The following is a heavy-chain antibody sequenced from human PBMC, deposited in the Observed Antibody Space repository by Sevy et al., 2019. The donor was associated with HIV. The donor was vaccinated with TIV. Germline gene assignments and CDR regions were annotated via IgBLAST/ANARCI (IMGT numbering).Heavy chain of an antibody. CDR3: ARAFCSGGRCYSLAY. CDR2: ISPHNGDT. CDR1: GYTFTSYR. D-gene: IGHD2-15*01. J-gene: IGHJ4*01. Sequence: ASVKVSCKISGYTFTSYRITWVRQAPGQGLECMGWISPHNGDTNYAQKLQGRVSMITDTSTSTAYLELRNLRSDDTAVYYCARAFCSGGRCYSLAYWGQGTLVTVSS. V-gene: IGHV1-18*01.